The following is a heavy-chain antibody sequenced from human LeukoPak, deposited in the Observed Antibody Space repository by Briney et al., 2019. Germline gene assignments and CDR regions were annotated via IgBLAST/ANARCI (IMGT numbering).Heavy chain of an antibody. Sequence: SVKVSCKTSGYTLSNCGISWVRQAPGQGPEWMGWISAYNGNTDYPQKVQDRVSMTTDTSTSTAYMELRSLTSDDTALYYCARDTRDYDHYYFGMDVWGQGTTVTVS. D-gene: IGHD5-12*01. V-gene: IGHV1-18*01. CDR2: ISAYNGNT. CDR1: GYTLSNCG. J-gene: IGHJ6*02. CDR3: ARDTRDYDHYYFGMDV.